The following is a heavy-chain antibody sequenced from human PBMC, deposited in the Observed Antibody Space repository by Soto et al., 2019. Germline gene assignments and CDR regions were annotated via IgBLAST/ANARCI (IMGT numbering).Heavy chain of an antibody. V-gene: IGHV3-74*01. Sequence: GGSLRLSCATSGFIFSNYWMHWVRQAPGKGLVWVSRINTDGSSTSYADSVKGRFTMSRDNAKNTLYLKMNSLRAEDTAVYYCARGRYSYGTESYYFYGLDVWGRGTTVTVSS. J-gene: IGHJ6*02. CDR1: GFIFSNYW. CDR2: INTDGSST. D-gene: IGHD5-18*01. CDR3: ARGRYSYGTESYYFYGLDV.